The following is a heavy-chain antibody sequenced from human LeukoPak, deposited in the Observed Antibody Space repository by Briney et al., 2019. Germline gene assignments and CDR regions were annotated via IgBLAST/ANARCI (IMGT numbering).Heavy chain of an antibody. D-gene: IGHD2-15*01. CDR1: GFTFSSYS. Sequence: GGSLRLSCAASGFTFSSYSMNWVRQAPGKGLEWVSYISSSSSTIYYADSVKGRFTISRDNAKNSLYLQMNSLRAEDTAVYYCASWARAAPRQYYYYGMDVWGQGTTVTVSS. CDR2: ISSSSSTI. CDR3: ASWARAAPRQYYYYGMDV. J-gene: IGHJ6*02. V-gene: IGHV3-48*01.